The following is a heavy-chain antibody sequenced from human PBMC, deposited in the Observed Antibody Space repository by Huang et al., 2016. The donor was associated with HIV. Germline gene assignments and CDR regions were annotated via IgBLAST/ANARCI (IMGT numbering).Heavy chain of an antibody. D-gene: IGHD1-26*01. Sequence: QVQLVESGGGLVKPGGSLRLSCAASGFTFSYYYMRWIRQASGKRLEWVSDSSSSGSYIYDTDSVKGRFTISRDNAKNSLYLQMNSLRAEDTAVYYCARSSGELGAPHNWGQGTLVTVSS. J-gene: IGHJ4*02. CDR3: ARSSGELGAPHN. CDR1: GFTFSYYY. V-gene: IGHV3-11*01. CDR2: SSSSGSYI.